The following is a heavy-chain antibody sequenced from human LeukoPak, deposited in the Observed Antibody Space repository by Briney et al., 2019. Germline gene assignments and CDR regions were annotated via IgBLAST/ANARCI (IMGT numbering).Heavy chain of an antibody. CDR2: IYPDDSDT. D-gene: IGHD3-10*01. CDR1: GYRFTTYW. Sequence: GESLKISCKGFGYRFTTYWIAWVRQMPGKGLEWMGIIYPDDSDTRYSPSFQGQVTISADKSISTAYLQWSSLKVSDTAMYYCARLRGSGSYLVDYWGQGTLVTVSS. V-gene: IGHV5-51*01. J-gene: IGHJ4*02. CDR3: ARLRGSGSYLVDY.